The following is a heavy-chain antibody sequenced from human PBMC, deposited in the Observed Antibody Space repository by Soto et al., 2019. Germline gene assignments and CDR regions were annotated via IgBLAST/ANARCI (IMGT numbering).Heavy chain of an antibody. CDR2: ILAGKGDT. Sequence: QVQLVQSGAEVKKPGASVKVSCKASGYTLSNYAMHWVRQAPGQRLEWVGWILAGKGDTKYSQKFQGRVTITRETSGRTVYRELSSLRSEGRGVYCGAREGDRTRGGGFDYWGQGTPVTVSS. V-gene: IGHV1-3*01. CDR3: AREGDRTRGGGFDY. J-gene: IGHJ4*02. CDR1: GYTLSNYA. D-gene: IGHD3-16*01.